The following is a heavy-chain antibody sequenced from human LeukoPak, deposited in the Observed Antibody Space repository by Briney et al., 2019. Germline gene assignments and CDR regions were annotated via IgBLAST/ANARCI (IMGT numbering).Heavy chain of an antibody. J-gene: IGHJ4*02. V-gene: IGHV4-59*08. Sequence: SETLSLTCTVSGGSISSYYWSWIRQPPGRGLEWIGYIYYSGSTYYNPSLKSRVTISVDTSKNQFSLKLSSVTAADTAVYYCASLWFGELSNFDYWGQGTLVTVSS. CDR1: GGSISSYY. CDR3: ASLWFGELSNFDY. CDR2: IYYSGST. D-gene: IGHD3-10*01.